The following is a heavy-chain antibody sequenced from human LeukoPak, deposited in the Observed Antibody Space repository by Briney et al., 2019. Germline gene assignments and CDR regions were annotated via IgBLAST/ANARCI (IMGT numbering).Heavy chain of an antibody. CDR2: IWYDGSNK. J-gene: IGHJ4*02. D-gene: IGHD2-15*01. CDR3: ARFSRGSGPEHYFDY. Sequence: PGRSLRLSCAASGFTFSSYGMHWVRQAPGKGLEWVAVIWYDGSNKYYADSVKGRFTISRDNSKNTLYLQMNSLRAEDTAVYYCARFSRGSGPEHYFDYRGQGTLVTVSS. CDR1: GFTFSSYG. V-gene: IGHV3-33*01.